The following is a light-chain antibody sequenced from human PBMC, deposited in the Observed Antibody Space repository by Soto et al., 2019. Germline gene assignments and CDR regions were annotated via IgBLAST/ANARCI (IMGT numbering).Light chain of an antibody. CDR3: QQYNTWPMT. V-gene: IGKV3-15*01. CDR2: GAS. Sequence: DIVMTQSPATLSVAPGERVTFSCRASQGVSRKLAWYQHKPGQAPRLLISGASTGATGIPARLSVSGSGTEFTLPISSLQSEDCAINYCQQYNTWPMTFGGGIKVEMK. CDR1: QGVSRK. J-gene: IGKJ4*01.